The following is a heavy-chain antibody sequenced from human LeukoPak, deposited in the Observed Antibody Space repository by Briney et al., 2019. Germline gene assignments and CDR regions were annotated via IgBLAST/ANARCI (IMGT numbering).Heavy chain of an antibody. V-gene: IGHV4-34*01. D-gene: IGHD3-10*01. Sequence: PSETLSLTCAVYGGSFSGYYWSWIRQPPGKGLEWIGEINHSGSTNYNPSLKSRVTISVDTSKNQFSLKLSSVTAADTAVYYCARGEEVRGVIYDYWGQGTLVTVSS. CDR2: INHSGST. CDR1: GGSFSGYY. J-gene: IGHJ4*02. CDR3: ARGEEVRGVIYDY.